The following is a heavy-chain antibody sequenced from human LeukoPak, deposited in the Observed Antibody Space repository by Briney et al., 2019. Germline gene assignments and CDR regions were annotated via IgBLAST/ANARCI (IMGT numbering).Heavy chain of an antibody. CDR3: GRAYFGSVDY. D-gene: IGHD2/OR15-2a*01. CDR2: INSDGSGT. V-gene: IGHV3-74*01. CDR1: GFTLSSYW. Sequence: GGSLRLSCAASGFTLSSYWMQWVRQVPGKGLVWVSRINSDGSGTTYADSVKGRFTISRDNAKNTLYLQMNSLRAEDPAVYYCGRAYFGSVDYWGQGTLVTVSS. J-gene: IGHJ4*02.